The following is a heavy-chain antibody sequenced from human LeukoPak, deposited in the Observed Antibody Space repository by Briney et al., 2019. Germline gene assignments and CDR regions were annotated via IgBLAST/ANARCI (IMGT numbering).Heavy chain of an antibody. CDR3: ARERLAATGTGWFEP. D-gene: IGHD6-13*01. Sequence: GRSLRLSCAASGFTFSSYAIHWVRQAPGKGLEWVAVISDDGSSKYYADSVKGRFTISRDSSKNTLYLQMNSLRAEDTAVYFCARERLAATGTGWFEPWGQGTLVTVSS. CDR2: ISDDGSSK. J-gene: IGHJ5*02. V-gene: IGHV3-30*04. CDR1: GFTFSSYA.